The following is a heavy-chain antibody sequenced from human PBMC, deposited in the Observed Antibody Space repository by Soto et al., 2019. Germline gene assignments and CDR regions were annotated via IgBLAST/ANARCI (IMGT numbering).Heavy chain of an antibody. CDR1: GFTFSSYA. D-gene: IGHD3-10*01. V-gene: IGHV3-23*01. CDR2: ISGSGGST. Sequence: EVQLLESGGGLVQPGGSLRLSCAASGFTFSSYAMTWVRQAPGKGLEWVSAISGSGGSTYYADSVKGRFTISRDNAKNTLYLQTNSLRAEDTAVYYCAKDLSGSAEYNWFDPWGQGTLVTVSS. J-gene: IGHJ5*02. CDR3: AKDLSGSAEYNWFDP.